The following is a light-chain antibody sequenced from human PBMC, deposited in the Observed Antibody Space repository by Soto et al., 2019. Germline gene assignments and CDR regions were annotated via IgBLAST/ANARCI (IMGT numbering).Light chain of an antibody. CDR1: QGISNS. V-gene: IGKV1-9*01. J-gene: IGKJ1*01. CDR2: GAT. Sequence: DVQLTQSPSFMSLSAGDRVTITCRASQGISNSLAWYQQKPGKAPKLLIYGATNLQSGVPSRFSGSGSRTDFTLTISGLQPDDFATYYCQQYKSYSQWTFGQGTKVDIK. CDR3: QQYKSYSQWT.